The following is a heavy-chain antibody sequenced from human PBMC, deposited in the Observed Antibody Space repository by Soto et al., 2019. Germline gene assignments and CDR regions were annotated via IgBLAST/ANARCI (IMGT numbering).Heavy chain of an antibody. D-gene: IGHD3-10*02. J-gene: IGHJ6*02. V-gene: IGHV3-21*01. CDR3: ARDLKAPKFGAQYGMDV. CDR2: ISSSSSYI. CDR1: GFTFSSYS. Sequence: EVQLVESGGGLVKPGGSLRLSCAASGFTFSSYSMNWVRQAPGKGLEWVSSISSSSSYIYYADSVKGRFTISRDNAKNSLYLQMNSLRAEDTAVYYCARDLKAPKFGAQYGMDVWGQGTTVTVSS.